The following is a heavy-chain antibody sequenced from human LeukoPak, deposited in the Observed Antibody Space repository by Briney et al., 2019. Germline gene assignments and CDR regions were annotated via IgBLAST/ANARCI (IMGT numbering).Heavy chain of an antibody. V-gene: IGHV3-30*18. CDR3: AKSLLPIVVVPAAMAD. CDR1: GFTFSVYG. CDR2: ISNDGSNA. D-gene: IGHD2-2*01. J-gene: IGHJ4*02. Sequence: GSLRLFCAASGFTFSVYGMQWVRQAPGKGLEWVAIISNDGSNAYYGDSVKGRFTISRDNSKNTVYLQMNSLRAEDTAVYYCAKSLLPIVVVPAAMADWGQGTLVAVSS.